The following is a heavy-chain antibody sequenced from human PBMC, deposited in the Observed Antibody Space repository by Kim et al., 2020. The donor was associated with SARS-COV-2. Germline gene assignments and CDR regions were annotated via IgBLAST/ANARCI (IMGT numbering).Heavy chain of an antibody. D-gene: IGHD3-10*01. V-gene: IGHV3-7*01. CDR1: GFTFSSYW. Sequence: GGSLRLSCAASGFTFSSYWMSWVRQAPGKGLEWVANIKQDGSEKYYVDSVKGRFTISRDNAKNSLYLQMNSLRAEDTAVYYCARVNYLAGYENWFDPWGQGTLVTVSS. CDR3: ARVNYLAGYENWFDP. CDR2: IKQDGSEK. J-gene: IGHJ5*02.